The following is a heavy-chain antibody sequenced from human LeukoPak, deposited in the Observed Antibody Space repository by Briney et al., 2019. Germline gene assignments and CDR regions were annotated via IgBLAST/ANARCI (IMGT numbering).Heavy chain of an antibody. CDR1: GGSISSYY. V-gene: IGHV4-59*01. CDR2: IYYSGST. Sequence: TSGTLSLTCTVSGGSISSYYWSWIRQPPGKGLEWIGYIYYSGSTNYNPSLKSRVTISVDTSKNQFSLKLSSVTAADTAVYYCARSVRYFDSPGAFDIWGQGTMVTVSS. CDR3: ARSVRYFDSPGAFDI. J-gene: IGHJ3*02. D-gene: IGHD3-9*01.